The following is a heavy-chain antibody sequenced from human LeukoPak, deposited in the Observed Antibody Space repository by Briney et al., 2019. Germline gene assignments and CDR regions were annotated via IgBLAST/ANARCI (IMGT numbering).Heavy chain of an antibody. Sequence: SETLSLTCAVYGGAFSGYYCSCIRQPPGKGLEGIGEMNHSGRTDYNPSLKSRVTISVDKSKNQFSLKLSSVPAAATAVYYCPRNNRRVPAVAGTGVDYWGQGTLVNVSS. V-gene: IGHV4-34*01. D-gene: IGHD6-19*01. CDR2: MNHSGRT. CDR1: GGAFSGYY. CDR3: PRNNRRVPAVAGTGVDY. J-gene: IGHJ4*02.